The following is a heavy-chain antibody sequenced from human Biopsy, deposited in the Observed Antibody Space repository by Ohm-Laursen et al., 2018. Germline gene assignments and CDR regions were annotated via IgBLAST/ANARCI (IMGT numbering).Heavy chain of an antibody. CDR2: INQSGST. Sequence: TLSLTCAVNGESSSGYFWNWIRQPPGKGLEWIGEINQSGSTKYNPSLKRRATLSADSSNSQFSLRLTSVTAADTAIYYCARGSGYFKLDVWGQGTTVTVPS. D-gene: IGHD5-12*01. V-gene: IGHV4-34*01. J-gene: IGHJ6*02. CDR1: GESSSGYF. CDR3: ARGSGYFKLDV.